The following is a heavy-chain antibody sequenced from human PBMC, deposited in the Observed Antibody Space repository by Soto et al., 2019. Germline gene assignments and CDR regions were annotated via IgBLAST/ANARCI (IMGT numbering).Heavy chain of an antibody. CDR3: TTDSRTTLPEIRFDY. J-gene: IGHJ4*01. CDR2: VKSKADGGSG. D-gene: IGHD1-26*01. V-gene: IGHV3-15*07. Sequence: GGSLRLSCAASGFPFKNAWINLVRQVPGKGLEWVGRVKSKADGGSGDYAAPVKGRFVVSRDDSKDIVYLQMNSLKIEDTGVYYCTTDSRTTLPEIRFDYWGHGTQVTVSS. CDR1: GFPFKNAW.